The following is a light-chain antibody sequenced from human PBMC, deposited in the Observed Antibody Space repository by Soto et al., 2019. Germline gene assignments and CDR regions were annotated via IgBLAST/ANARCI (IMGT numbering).Light chain of an antibody. CDR1: TGAVTSGHH. V-gene: IGLV7-46*01. J-gene: IGLJ3*02. CDR3: FLTFCGPWV. Sequence: QAVVTQEPSLTVSPGGTVTLTCVSSTGAVTSGHHPYWVQQKPGQAPRTLIYDTSNKQSWTPARFSGTLLGGKAALTLSGAEAEGEGDYYRFLTFCGPWVFGGGTKLTVL. CDR2: DTS.